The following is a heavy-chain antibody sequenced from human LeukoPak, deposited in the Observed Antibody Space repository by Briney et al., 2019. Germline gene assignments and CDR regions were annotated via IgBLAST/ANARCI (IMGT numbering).Heavy chain of an antibody. CDR3: AKDVLLWFGELLNWFDP. V-gene: IGHV3-30*02. D-gene: IGHD3-10*01. Sequence: PGGSLRLSCAASGFTFSSYGMHWVRQAPGKGLEWVAFIRYDGSNKYYADSVKGRFTISRDNSKNTLYLQMNSLRAEDTAVYYCAKDVLLWFGELLNWFDPWGQGTLVTVSS. J-gene: IGHJ5*02. CDR2: IRYDGSNK. CDR1: GFTFSSYG.